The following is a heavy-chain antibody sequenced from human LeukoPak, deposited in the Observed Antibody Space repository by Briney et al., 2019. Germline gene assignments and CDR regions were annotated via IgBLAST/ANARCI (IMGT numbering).Heavy chain of an antibody. CDR1: GYTFSSYY. CDR3: ATRLFSDALDI. J-gene: IGHJ3*02. D-gene: IGHD3-10*02. CDR2: INPSGGST. V-gene: IGHV1-46*01. Sequence: EASVKVSCKTSGYTFSSYYMHWVRQAPGQGLEWMGIINPSGGSTNYAQKFQGRVTMTRDMSTSTVYMELSSLRSEDTAVYYCATRLFSDALDIWGQGTMVTVSS.